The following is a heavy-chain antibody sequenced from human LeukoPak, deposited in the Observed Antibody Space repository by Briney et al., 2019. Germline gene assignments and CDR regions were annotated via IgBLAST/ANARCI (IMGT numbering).Heavy chain of an antibody. CDR2: ITPIYGTT. CDR3: ARTYCGGDCYSSRGWFDA. J-gene: IGHJ5*02. CDR1: RCTFNSYT. V-gene: IGHV1-69*06. D-gene: IGHD2-21*02. Sequence: ASVKVSCKASRCTFNSYTISWVRQAPGQGLEWMGGITPIYGTTNYAQKFQGRVTITADKSTSTAYMELSSLRSEDTAIYYCARTYCGGDCYSSRGWFDAWGQGTLVAVSS.